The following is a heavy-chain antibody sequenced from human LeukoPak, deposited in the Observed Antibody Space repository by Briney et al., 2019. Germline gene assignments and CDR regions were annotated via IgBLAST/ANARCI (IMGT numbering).Heavy chain of an antibody. CDR3: AKVKWELPSSGSLDY. Sequence: TGGSLRLSCAASGFTFSSYAMSWVRQAPGKGLEWVSAISGSGGSTYYADSVKGRFTISRDNSKNTLYLQMNSLRAEDTAVYYCAKVKWELPSSGSLDYWGQGTLVTVSS. V-gene: IGHV3-23*01. CDR1: GFTFSSYA. D-gene: IGHD1-26*01. J-gene: IGHJ4*02. CDR2: ISGSGGST.